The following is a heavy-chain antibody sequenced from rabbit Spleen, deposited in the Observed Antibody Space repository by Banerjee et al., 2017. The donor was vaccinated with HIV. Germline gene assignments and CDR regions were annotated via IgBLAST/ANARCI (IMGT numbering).Heavy chain of an antibody. CDR1: GFSFSSGYD. CDR2: IYSTIHYT. D-gene: IGHD1-1*01. J-gene: IGHJ4*01. V-gene: IGHV1S45*01. Sequence: QEQLVESGGGLVQPEGSLTLTCTASGFSFSSGYDIVWVRQAPGKGLEWIGYIYSTIHYTYYANWAKGRFTISKTSSTTVTLQMTSLTAADTATYFCARDLTDVIGWNFGWWGPGTLVTVS. CDR3: ARDLTDVIGWNFGW.